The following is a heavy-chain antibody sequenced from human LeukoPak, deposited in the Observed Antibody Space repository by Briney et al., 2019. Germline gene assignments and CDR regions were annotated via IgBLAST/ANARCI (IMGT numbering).Heavy chain of an antibody. CDR1: GNNFTRYW. CDR2: IYPGDSDT. J-gene: IGHJ4*02. D-gene: IGHD3-22*01. Sequence: GESLKISCKGSGNNFTRYWIGWVRQMPGKGLEWMGIIYPGDSDTRYSPSFQGRVTISADKSISTAYLQWSSLKASDTAMYYCARSKNYYDSLGYWGQGTLVTVSS. CDR3: ARSKNYYDSLGY. V-gene: IGHV5-51*01.